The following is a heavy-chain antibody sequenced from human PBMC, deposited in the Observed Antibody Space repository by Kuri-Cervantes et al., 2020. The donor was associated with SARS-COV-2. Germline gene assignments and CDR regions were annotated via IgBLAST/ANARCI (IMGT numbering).Heavy chain of an antibody. J-gene: IGHJ6*03. CDR3: ARWRYSSSWRYYYYMDV. D-gene: IGHD6-13*01. CDR1: GGSFSGYY. CDR2: INHSGST. V-gene: IGHV4-34*01. Sequence: ESLKISCAVYGGSFSGYYWSWIRQPPGKGLEWIGEINHSGSTNYNPSLKSRVTISVDTSKNQFSLKLSSVTAADTAVYYCARWRYSSSWRYYYYMDVWGKGTTATVSS.